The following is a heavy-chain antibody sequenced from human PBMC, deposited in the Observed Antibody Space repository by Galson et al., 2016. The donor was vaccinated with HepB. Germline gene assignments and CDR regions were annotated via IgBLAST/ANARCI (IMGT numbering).Heavy chain of an antibody. J-gene: IGHJ6*04. CDR2: INVFNGHT. D-gene: IGHD2-8*02. CDR3: ARSLVPPFGMDV. Sequence: SVKVSCKASGYPFTSFGISWVRQAPGQGLEWMGWINVFNGHTNYAQKLQGRVTMTTDTSTSTSYMELRSLRSDDTAVYYCARSLVPPFGMDVWGKGTTVTVSS. V-gene: IGHV1-18*01. CDR1: GYPFTSFG.